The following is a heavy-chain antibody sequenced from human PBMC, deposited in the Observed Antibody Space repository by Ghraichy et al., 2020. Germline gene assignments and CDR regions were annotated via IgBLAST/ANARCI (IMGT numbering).Heavy chain of an antibody. CDR3: AKGSAVAEVY. CDR2: IYKDGST. D-gene: IGHD6-19*01. J-gene: IGHJ4*02. CDR1: GFTVSNNY. V-gene: IGHV3-53*01. Sequence: GESLNISCAASGFTVSNNYMTWVRQAPGKGLEWVSVIYKDGSTYYADSVKGRFTISRDSSKNTLYLQMNSLRADDTAVYYCAKGSAVAEVYWGQGTLVTVSS.